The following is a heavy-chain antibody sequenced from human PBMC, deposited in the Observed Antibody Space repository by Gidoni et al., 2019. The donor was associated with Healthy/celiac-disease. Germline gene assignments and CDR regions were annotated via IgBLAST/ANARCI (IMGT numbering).Heavy chain of an antibody. Sequence: MSWVRQAPGKGLEWVSAISGSGGSTYYADSVKGRFTISRDNSKNTLYLQMNSLRAEDTAVYYCAKGDYEDYFDYWGQGTLVTVSS. CDR3: AKGDYEDYFDY. V-gene: IGHV3-23*01. D-gene: IGHD4-17*01. J-gene: IGHJ4*02. CDR2: ISGSGGST.